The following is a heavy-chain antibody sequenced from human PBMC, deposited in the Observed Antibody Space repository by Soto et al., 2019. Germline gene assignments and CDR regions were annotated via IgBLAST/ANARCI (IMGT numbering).Heavy chain of an antibody. D-gene: IGHD6-13*01. CDR3: ARSLSSSWSASWFDP. CDR2: ISAYNGNT. Sequence: EASVKVSCKASGYTFTSYGISWVRQAPGQGLEWMGWISAYNGNTNYAQKLQGRVTMTTDTSTSTAYMELRSLRSDDTAVYYCARSLSSSWSASWFDPWGQGTLVTVSS. J-gene: IGHJ5*02. V-gene: IGHV1-18*01. CDR1: GYTFTSYG.